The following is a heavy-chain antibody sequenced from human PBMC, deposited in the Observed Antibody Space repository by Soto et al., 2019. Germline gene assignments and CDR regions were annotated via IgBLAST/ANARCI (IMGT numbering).Heavy chain of an antibody. CDR1: GGSISSSSYY. CDR2: IYYSGST. Sequence: QLQLQESGPGLVKPSETLSLTCTVSGGSISSSSYYWGWIRQPPGKGLEWIGSIYYSGSTYYNPSLKSRVTISVDTSKNQSSLKLSSVTAADTAVYYCARLPGIAAAGFDYWGQGTLVTVSS. V-gene: IGHV4-39*01. CDR3: ARLPGIAAAGFDY. J-gene: IGHJ4*02. D-gene: IGHD6-13*01.